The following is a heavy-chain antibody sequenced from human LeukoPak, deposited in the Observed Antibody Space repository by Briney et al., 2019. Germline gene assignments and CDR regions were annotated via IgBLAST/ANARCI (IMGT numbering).Heavy chain of an antibody. CDR3: VRALMGDQDY. J-gene: IGHJ4*02. CDR1: GFTLSSSW. Sequence: GGSLRLSCAASGFTLSSSWMHWVRQAPGKGLVWVSRMNGDGSSIAYAESVKGRFIISRDNAKNTLYLQMDSLRDEDTAVYYCVRALMGDQDYWGQGTLVTVSS. CDR2: MNGDGSSI. V-gene: IGHV3-74*01. D-gene: IGHD5-24*01.